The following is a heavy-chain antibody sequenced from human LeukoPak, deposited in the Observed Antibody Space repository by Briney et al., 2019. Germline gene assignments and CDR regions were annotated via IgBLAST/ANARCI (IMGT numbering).Heavy chain of an antibody. CDR1: GGSISSYY. J-gene: IGHJ3*02. D-gene: IGHD1-1*01. CDR2: IYYSGST. Sequence: SETLSLTCTVSGGSISSYYWSWIRQPPGKGLGWIGYIYYSGSTNYNPSLKSRVTISVDTSKNQFSLKLSSVTAADTAVYYCARMSGGTFYDAFDIWGQGTMVTVSS. CDR3: ARMSGGTFYDAFDI. V-gene: IGHV4-59*08.